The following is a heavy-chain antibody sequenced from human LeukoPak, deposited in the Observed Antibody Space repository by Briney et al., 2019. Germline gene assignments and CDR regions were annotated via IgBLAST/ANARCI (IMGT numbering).Heavy chain of an antibody. Sequence: ASVKVSCKASGYTFTVYYMHWVRQAPGQGLEWMGWINPNSGGTNYAQKFQGRVTMTRDTSISTAYTELSRLRSDDTALYYCTRDVRPRGGIDSWGQGTLVTVSS. D-gene: IGHD3-10*01. CDR2: INPNSGGT. CDR1: GYTFTVYY. J-gene: IGHJ4*02. V-gene: IGHV1-2*02. CDR3: TRDVRPRGGIDS.